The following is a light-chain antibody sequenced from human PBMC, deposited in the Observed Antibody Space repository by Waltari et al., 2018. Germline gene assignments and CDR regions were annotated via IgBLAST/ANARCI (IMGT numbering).Light chain of an antibody. CDR2: GAS. Sequence: EIVMTQSPATLAVSPGERATLSCRASQSISTMLAWYQQKPGQAPRFLIYGASTRAPGIPARFSGSGSETEYTLTISSLQSEDFAVYYCQQYNDWPYTFGQGTKLEIK. CDR1: QSISTM. J-gene: IGKJ2*01. V-gene: IGKV3-15*01. CDR3: QQYNDWPYT.